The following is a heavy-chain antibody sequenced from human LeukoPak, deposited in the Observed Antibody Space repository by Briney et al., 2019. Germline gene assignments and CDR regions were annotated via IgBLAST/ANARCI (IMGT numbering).Heavy chain of an antibody. J-gene: IGHJ1*01. D-gene: IGHD3-3*01. CDR1: GFTFSSYS. Sequence: GGSLRLSCAASGFTFSSYSMNWVRQAPGKGLEGVSYISSSSSTIYYADSVKGRSTISRDNAKISLYLQMNSLRAEDTAVYYCARGPRITIFGVVAQYFQHWGQGTLVTVSS. CDR2: ISSSSSTI. CDR3: ARGPRITIFGVVAQYFQH. V-gene: IGHV3-48*04.